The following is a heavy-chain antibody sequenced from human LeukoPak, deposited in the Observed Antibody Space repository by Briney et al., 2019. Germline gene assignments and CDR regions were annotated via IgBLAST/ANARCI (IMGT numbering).Heavy chain of an antibody. CDR3: ARGEYYYDSSGSGY. CDR1: GFTFSSYG. J-gene: IGHJ4*02. CDR2: ISYDGSNK. Sequence: PGGSLRLSCAASGFTFSSYGMHWVRQAPGKGLEWVAVISYDGSNKYYADSVKGRFTISRDNSKNTLYLQMNSLRAEDTAVYYCARGEYYYDSSGSGYWGQGTLVTVSS. D-gene: IGHD3-22*01. V-gene: IGHV3-30*03.